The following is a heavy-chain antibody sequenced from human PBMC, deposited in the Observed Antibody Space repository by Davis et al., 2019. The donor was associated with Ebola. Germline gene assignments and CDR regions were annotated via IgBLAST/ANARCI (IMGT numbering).Heavy chain of an antibody. Sequence: GESLKISCAASGFTFSSYSMNWVRQAPGKGLEWVSSISSSSSYIYYADSVKGRFTISRDNAKNSLYLQMNSLRAEDTAVYYCARDLGYCSSTSCFRSGSYYYGMDVWGQGTTVTVSS. CDR1: GFTFSSYS. CDR2: ISSSSSYI. J-gene: IGHJ6*02. D-gene: IGHD2-2*01. V-gene: IGHV3-21*01. CDR3: ARDLGYCSSTSCFRSGSYYYGMDV.